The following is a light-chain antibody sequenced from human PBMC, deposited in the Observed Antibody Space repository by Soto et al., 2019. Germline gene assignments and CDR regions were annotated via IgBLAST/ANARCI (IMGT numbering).Light chain of an antibody. V-gene: IGLV2-23*01. J-gene: IGLJ1*01. CDR2: EGI. CDR3: CSYVGATTYV. CDR1: SSTVGGFNV. Sequence: QSVMTQPASVSGSPGQSITISCTGTSSTVGGFNVVSWYQQHPGKAPKVIIYEGIKRPSGVSNRFSGSNSGSTASLTISGLQAEEEADYYCCSYVGATTYVFGTGTKVTVL.